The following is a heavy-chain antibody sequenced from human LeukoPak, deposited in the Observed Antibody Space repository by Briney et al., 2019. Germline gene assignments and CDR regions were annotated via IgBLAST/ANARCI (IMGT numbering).Heavy chain of an antibody. D-gene: IGHD3-10*01. J-gene: IGHJ4*02. Sequence: GGSLRLPCAASGFTFSSYAMSWVRQAPGKGLEWVSAISGSGGSTYYADPVKGRFTISRDNSKNTLYLQMNSLRAEDTAVYYCAKIPLLRWDLYFGDLYFDYWGQGTLVTVSS. CDR1: GFTFSSYA. CDR3: AKIPLLRWDLYFGDLYFDY. CDR2: ISGSGGST. V-gene: IGHV3-23*01.